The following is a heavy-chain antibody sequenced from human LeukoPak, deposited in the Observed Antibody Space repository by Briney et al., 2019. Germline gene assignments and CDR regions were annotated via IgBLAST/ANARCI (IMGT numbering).Heavy chain of an antibody. CDR1: GGSISSSNW. Sequence: TETLSLTCAVSGGSISSSNWWSWVRQPPGKGLEWIGEIYHSGSTNHNPSLKSRVTISVDKSKNQFSLKLSSVTAADTAVYYCASHYGIDAFDIWGQGTMVTVSS. V-gene: IGHV4-4*02. CDR2: IYHSGST. D-gene: IGHD4-17*01. J-gene: IGHJ3*02. CDR3: ASHYGIDAFDI.